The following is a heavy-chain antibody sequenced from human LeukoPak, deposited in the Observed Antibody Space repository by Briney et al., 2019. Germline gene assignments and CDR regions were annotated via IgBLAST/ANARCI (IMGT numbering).Heavy chain of an antibody. CDR3: ARQIVSGSMGCDF. Sequence: ASVKVSPKASAYTFTVYYIHRVRQAPGQGGEWVGWINFSSGGKIFAEKFRDRVTMARDTSISTAYMELSRLRSDDTAVYYCARQIVSGSMGCDFWGQGTLVTVSS. CDR2: INFSSGGK. CDR1: AYTFTVYY. V-gene: IGHV1-2*02. D-gene: IGHD2-21*01. J-gene: IGHJ4*02.